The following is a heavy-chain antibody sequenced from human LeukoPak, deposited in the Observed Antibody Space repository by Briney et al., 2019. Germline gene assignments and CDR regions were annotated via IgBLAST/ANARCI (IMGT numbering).Heavy chain of an antibody. J-gene: IGHJ4*02. Sequence: SETLSLTCTVSGYSISSGYYWGWIRQPPGKGLEWIGSIYHRGSTYYSPSLKSRVTISIDTSKNQFSVRLTSVTAADTAVYYCARETYYYDNSRFFDSWGQGTLVTVSS. CDR3: ARETYYYDNSRFFDS. CDR2: IYHRGST. V-gene: IGHV4-38-2*02. D-gene: IGHD3-22*01. CDR1: GYSISSGYY.